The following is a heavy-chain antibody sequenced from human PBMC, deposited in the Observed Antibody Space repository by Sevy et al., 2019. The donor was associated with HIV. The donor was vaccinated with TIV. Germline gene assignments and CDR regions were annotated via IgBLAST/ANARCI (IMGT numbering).Heavy chain of an antibody. D-gene: IGHD3-10*01. V-gene: IGHV1-46*01. CDR3: ARDTKKVRGVHTTGYYYYYMDV. CDR2: INPSGGST. CDR1: GYTFTSYY. Sequence: ASVKVSCEASGYTFTSYYMHWVRQAPGQGLEWMGIINPSGGSTSYAQKFQGRVTMTRDTSTSTVYMELSSLRSEDTAVYYCARDTKKVRGVHTTGYYYYYMDVWGKGTTVTVSS. J-gene: IGHJ6*03.